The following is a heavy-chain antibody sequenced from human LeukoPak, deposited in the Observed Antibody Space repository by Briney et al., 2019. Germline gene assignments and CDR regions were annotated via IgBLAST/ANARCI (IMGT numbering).Heavy chain of an antibody. CDR3: ARGERSSSATTY. J-gene: IGHJ4*02. D-gene: IGHD6-6*01. CDR1: GGSISSSSYY. CDR2: INHRGST. V-gene: IGHV4-39*07. Sequence: SSETLSLTCTVSGGSISSSSYYWGWIRQPPGKGLEWIGEINHRGSTNYNPSLKSRVTISVDTSKNQFSLKLSSVTAADTAVYYCARGERSSSATTYWGQGTLVTVSS.